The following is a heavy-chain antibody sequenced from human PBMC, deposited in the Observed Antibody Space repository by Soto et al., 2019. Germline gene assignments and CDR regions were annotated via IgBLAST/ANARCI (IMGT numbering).Heavy chain of an antibody. CDR2: ISGSGGST. V-gene: IGHV3-23*01. Sequence: EVQLLESGGGLVQPGGSLRLSCAASGFTFSSYAMSWVRQAPGKGLEWVSAISGSGGSTYYADSVKGRFTISRDNSKNTLYLQMNSLRAEDTAVYYCASPNYDYIWGSYRHWYFDLWGRGTLVTVSS. CDR1: GFTFSSYA. J-gene: IGHJ2*01. D-gene: IGHD3-16*02. CDR3: ASPNYDYIWGSYRHWYFDL.